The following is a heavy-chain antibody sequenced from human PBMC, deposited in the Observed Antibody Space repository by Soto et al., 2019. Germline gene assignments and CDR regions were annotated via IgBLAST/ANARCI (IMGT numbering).Heavy chain of an antibody. D-gene: IGHD3-22*01. J-gene: IGHJ4*02. CDR1: GASISSGDYY. CDR3: ARASYDSSTYYLDY. V-gene: IGHV4-30-4*01. CDR2: IYYSGNT. Sequence: QVQLQESGPGLVKPSQTLSLTCTVSGASISSGDYYWTWIRQPPGKGLEWIGSIYYSGNTYYNPALTGRVTISVGPSTNQYSLMLSSVTAADTAVYYCARASYDSSTYYLDYWGQGTLVTVSS.